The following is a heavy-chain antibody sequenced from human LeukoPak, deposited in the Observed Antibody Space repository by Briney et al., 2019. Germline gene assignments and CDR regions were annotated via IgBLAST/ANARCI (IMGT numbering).Heavy chain of an antibody. CDR3: ARVARFLEWLPYFDY. Sequence: PGRSLRLSCAASGFTFSSYAMHWVRQAPGKGLEWVAVISYDGSNKYYADSVKGRFTISRDNSKNTLYLQMNSLRAEDTAVYYCARVARFLEWLPYFDYWGQGTLVTVSS. J-gene: IGHJ4*02. CDR2: ISYDGSNK. D-gene: IGHD3-3*01. CDR1: GFTFSSYA. V-gene: IGHV3-30*04.